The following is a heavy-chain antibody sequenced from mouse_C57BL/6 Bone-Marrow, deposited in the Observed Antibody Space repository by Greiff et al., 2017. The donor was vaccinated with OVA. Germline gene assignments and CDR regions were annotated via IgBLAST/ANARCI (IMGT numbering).Heavy chain of an antibody. Sequence: EVKLVESGAELVRPGASVTLSCTASGFNFKVYYLHWVKQRPEQCLEWIGRIDPEDGDTEYAPKFQGKATMTADTSSNTAYLQLSSLTSEDTAVYYCTIGDYWGQGTSVTVSS. J-gene: IGHJ4*01. CDR3: TIGDY. CDR1: GFNFKVYY. V-gene: IGHV14-1*01. CDR2: IDPEDGDT.